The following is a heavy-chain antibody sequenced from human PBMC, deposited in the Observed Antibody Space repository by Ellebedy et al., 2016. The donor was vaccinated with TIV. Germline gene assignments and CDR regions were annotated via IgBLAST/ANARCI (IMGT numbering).Heavy chain of an antibody. J-gene: IGHJ6*02. Sequence: GESLKISXATSGFAFRSYWLHWVRQAPGKGLVFVSRIKGDGSISYADSVKGRFTISSDNAKNTLYLQMNSLRADDTAVYYCARSAEGGSMWDVWGQGTTVAVSS. CDR2: IKGDGSI. V-gene: IGHV3-74*01. D-gene: IGHD3-16*01. CDR1: GFAFRSYW. CDR3: ARSAEGGSMWDV.